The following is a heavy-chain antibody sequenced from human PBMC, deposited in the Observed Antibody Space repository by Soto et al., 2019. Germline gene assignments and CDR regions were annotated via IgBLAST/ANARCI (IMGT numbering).Heavy chain of an antibody. D-gene: IGHD2-21*02. CDR2: IFSGDNT. Sequence: EVQLVESGGGLIQPGGSLRLYCAASGFTVSGNYITWVRQAPGKRLEWVSVIFSGDNTYYSDSVQGRFTISRDNSKNAVYLPMSRLRGDDTAVYFCATGLTLPVRPSFDTWGQGTLLTVSS. J-gene: IGHJ5*02. V-gene: IGHV3-53*01. CDR3: ATGLTLPVRPSFDT. CDR1: GFTVSGNY.